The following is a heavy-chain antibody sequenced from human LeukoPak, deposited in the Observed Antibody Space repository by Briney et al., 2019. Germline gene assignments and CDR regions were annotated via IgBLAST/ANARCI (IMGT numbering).Heavy chain of an antibody. CDR2: IYSGGST. V-gene: IGHV3-53*04. CDR1: RFTVSSNY. CDR3: AREREAAAGLNWYFDL. J-gene: IGHJ2*01. Sequence: GGSLRLSCAASRFTVSSNYMSWVRQAPGKGLEWVSVIYSGGSTYYADSVKGRFTISRHNSKNTLYLQMNSLRAEDTAVYYCAREREAAAGLNWYFDLWGRGTLVTVSS. D-gene: IGHD6-13*01.